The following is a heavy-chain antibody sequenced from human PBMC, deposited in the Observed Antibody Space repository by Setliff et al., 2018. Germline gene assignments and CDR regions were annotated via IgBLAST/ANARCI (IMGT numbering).Heavy chain of an antibody. Sequence: ASVKVSCKASGYTFSGYYMHWVRQAPGQGLEWMGRINPNSGGTNYAQKFQGRVTITADQSTRTAYMELSSLRSEDTAVYYCASVVEDYYDSSGYFLPSYYFDYWGQGTLVTVSS. CDR3: ASVVEDYYDSSGYFLPSYYFDY. J-gene: IGHJ4*02. V-gene: IGHV1-2*06. CDR2: INPNSGGT. D-gene: IGHD3-22*01. CDR1: GYTFSGYY.